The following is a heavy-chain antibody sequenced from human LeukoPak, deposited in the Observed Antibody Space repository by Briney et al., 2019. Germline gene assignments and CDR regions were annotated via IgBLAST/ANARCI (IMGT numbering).Heavy chain of an antibody. CDR2: ITSSSNYI. CDR3: ARDRGYFDN. V-gene: IGHV3-21*01. J-gene: IGHJ4*02. CDR1: GFTFSIYS. Sequence: GGSLRLSCAASGFTFSIYSMNWVRQAAGKGLYSLSSITSSSNYIYYAASVKVRFTISRDNVQNSLYLQMNSLRAEDTAMYYCARDRGYFDNWGQGTLVTVSS.